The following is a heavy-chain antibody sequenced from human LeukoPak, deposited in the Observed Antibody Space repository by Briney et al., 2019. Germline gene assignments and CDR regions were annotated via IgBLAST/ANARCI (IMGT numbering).Heavy chain of an antibody. CDR1: GYTFISYY. J-gene: IGHJ3*02. V-gene: IGHV1-46*01. CDR2: INPSGGST. CDR3: ALLGYCSGGSCYSIPRYDAFDI. D-gene: IGHD2-15*01. Sequence: ASVKVSCKASGYTFISYYMHCVRQAPGQGLEWMGIINPSGGSTSYAQKFQGRVTMTEDTSTDTAYMELSSLRSEDTAVYYCALLGYCSGGSCYSIPRYDAFDIWGQGTMVTISS.